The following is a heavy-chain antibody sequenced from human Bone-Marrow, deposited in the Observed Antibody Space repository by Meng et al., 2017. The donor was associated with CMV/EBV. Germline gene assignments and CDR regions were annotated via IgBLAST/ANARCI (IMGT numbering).Heavy chain of an antibody. CDR2: INSDGSST. CDR1: GFTFSSYW. V-gene: IGHV3-74*01. CDR3: AKDPPKVGATRGAYYYGMDV. D-gene: IGHD1-26*01. Sequence: GGSLRLSCAASGFTFSSYWMHWVRQAPGKGLVWVSRINSDGSSTSYADSVKGRFTISRDNAKNTLYLQMNSLRAEDTAVYYCAKDPPKVGATRGAYYYGMDVWGQGTTVTVSS. J-gene: IGHJ6*02.